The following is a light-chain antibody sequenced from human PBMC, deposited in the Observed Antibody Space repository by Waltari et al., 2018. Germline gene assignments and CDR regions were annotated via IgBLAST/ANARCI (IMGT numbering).Light chain of an antibody. V-gene: IGKV3-15*01. CDR3: HQYNNWPRT. CDR1: QSVGIN. J-gene: IGKJ1*01. CDR2: GAS. Sequence: EIVMTQSPATLFVSPGERATLPCRASQSVGINLAWYQHKPGQVPRLFIYGASTRATGFPARLSGSGSGTEFTLTISSLQSEDFAVYYCHQYNNWPRTFGQGTKVEIK.